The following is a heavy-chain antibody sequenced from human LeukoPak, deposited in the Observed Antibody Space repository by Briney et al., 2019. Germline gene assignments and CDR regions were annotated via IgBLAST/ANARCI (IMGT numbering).Heavy chain of an antibody. CDR3: ARKGYATYALDI. V-gene: IGHV3-74*01. CDR1: GFTFSTYW. CDR2: IKSDGSDI. D-gene: IGHD2-8*01. J-gene: IGHJ3*02. Sequence: GGSLRLSCAASGFTFSTYWMHWVRQVPGKGLVWASRIKSDGSDIIYADSVKGRFTISRDNAKNTLYLQMNSLRAEDTAVYYCARKGYATYALDIWGQGTLVTVSS.